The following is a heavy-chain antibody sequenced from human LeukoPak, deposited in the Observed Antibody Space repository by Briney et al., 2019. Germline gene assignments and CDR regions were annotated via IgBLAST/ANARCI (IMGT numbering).Heavy chain of an antibody. J-gene: IGHJ5*02. D-gene: IGHD1-26*01. Sequence: PGGXLRLSCAASGFTFSSYAMHWVRQAPGKGLEYVSTISSSGGSTYYANSVKGRFTISRDNSKNTLYLQMGSLRAEDMAVYYCARDRSYGAAEFDPWGQGTLVTVSS. CDR2: ISSSGGST. CDR3: ARDRSYGAAEFDP. V-gene: IGHV3-64*01. CDR1: GFTFSSYA.